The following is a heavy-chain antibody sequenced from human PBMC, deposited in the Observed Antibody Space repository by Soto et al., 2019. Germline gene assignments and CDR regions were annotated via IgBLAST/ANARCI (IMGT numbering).Heavy chain of an antibody. J-gene: IGHJ4*02. D-gene: IGHD3-9*01. CDR1: GGSISSYY. CDR2: IYYSGST. V-gene: IGHV4-59*08. Sequence: ASETLSLTCTVSGGSISSYYWSWIRQPPGKGLEWIGYIYYSGSTNYNPSLKSRVTISVDTSKNQFSLKLSSVTAADTAVYYCARATDYDILTGYSDYFDYWGQGTLVTVSS. CDR3: ARATDYDILTGYSDYFDY.